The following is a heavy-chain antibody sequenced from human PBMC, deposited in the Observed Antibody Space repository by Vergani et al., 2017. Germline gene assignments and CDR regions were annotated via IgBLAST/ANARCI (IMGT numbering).Heavy chain of an antibody. D-gene: IGHD6-19*01. CDR1: GFILSDYY. J-gene: IGHJ4*02. CDR2: IGHSGSPI. Sequence: VQLVEFGGGLVQPGGSLRLSCAVSGFILSDYYLSWIRQAPGKGLEWISYIGHSGSPIFYADSVKGRFTISRDNAKNSLYLQMNGLRVEETAMYFCVRVQSVSGRYVGLDFWGLGTLVTVSS. V-gene: IGHV3-11*04. CDR3: VRVQSVSGRYVGLDF.